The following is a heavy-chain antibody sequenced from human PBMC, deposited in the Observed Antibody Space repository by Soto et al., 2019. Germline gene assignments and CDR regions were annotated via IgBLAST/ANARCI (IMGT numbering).Heavy chain of an antibody. J-gene: IGHJ6*03. V-gene: IGHV4-59*01. D-gene: IGHD2-2*02. CDR2: IYYSGST. CDR3: ARFYPDIVVVPAAIWGYYYYMDV. CDR1: GGSISSYY. Sequence: PSETLSLTCTVSGGSISSYYWSWIRQPPGKGLEWIGYIYYSGSTNYNPSLKSRVTISVDTPKNQFSLKLSSVTAADTAVYYCARFYPDIVVVPAAIWGYYYYMDVWGKGTTVTVSS.